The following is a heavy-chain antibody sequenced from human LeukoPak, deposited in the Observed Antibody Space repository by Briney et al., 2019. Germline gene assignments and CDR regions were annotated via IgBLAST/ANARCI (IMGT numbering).Heavy chain of an antibody. CDR2: IHYSGST. CDR1: GGSVSSNDYY. V-gene: IGHV4-39*07. D-gene: IGHD3-22*01. Sequence: SETLSLTCTISGGSVSSNDYYWGWIRQPPGRGLEWIGAIHYSGSTYYKASLKSRVTISIDTSKKQFSLTLSSVTAADTAVYYCARIRSYYDSGYYPYYIDYWGQGILVTVSS. J-gene: IGHJ4*02. CDR3: ARIRSYYDSGYYPYYIDY.